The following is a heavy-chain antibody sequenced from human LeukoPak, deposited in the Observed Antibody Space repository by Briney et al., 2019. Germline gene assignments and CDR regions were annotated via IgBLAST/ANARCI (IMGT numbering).Heavy chain of an antibody. D-gene: IGHD2-21*02. CDR2: ISGGGGVT. V-gene: IGHV3-23*01. CDR3: AKDGAGDRPRYFDY. Sequence: GGSLRLSCAASGFTFSDYYMSWVRQAPGKGLEWVSGISGGGGVTYYTDSVKGRFTISRDNSKNTLYLQMNSLRAEDTAVYYCAKDGAGDRPRYFDYWGQGTLVTVSS. CDR1: GFTFSDYY. J-gene: IGHJ4*02.